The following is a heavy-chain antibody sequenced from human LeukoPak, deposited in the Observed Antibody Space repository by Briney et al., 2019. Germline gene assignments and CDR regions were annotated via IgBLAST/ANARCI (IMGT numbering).Heavy chain of an antibody. D-gene: IGHD2-2*01. Sequence: PGRSLRLSCAASGFTFSSYGMHWVRQAPGKGLEWVAVIWCDGGNKYYADSVKGRFTISRDNSKNTLHLQMNSLRAEDTAVYYCAAAGVYCSSTSCYLVYWGQGTLVTVSS. CDR2: IWCDGGNK. J-gene: IGHJ4*02. CDR1: GFTFSSYG. V-gene: IGHV3-33*01. CDR3: AAAGVYCSSTSCYLVY.